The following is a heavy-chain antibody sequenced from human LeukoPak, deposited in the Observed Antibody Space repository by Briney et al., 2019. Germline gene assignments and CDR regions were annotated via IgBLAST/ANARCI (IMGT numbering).Heavy chain of an antibody. V-gene: IGHV3-21*01. Sequence: GGSLRLSCAASGFTFSSYSMNWVRQAPGKGLEWVSSISSSSSYIYYADSVKGRFTISRDNAKNSLYLQMNSLRAEDTAVYYCATDRGSRSRFDYWGQGTLVTVSS. J-gene: IGHJ4*02. CDR1: GFTFSSYS. D-gene: IGHD3-10*01. CDR2: ISSSSSYI. CDR3: ATDRGSRSRFDY.